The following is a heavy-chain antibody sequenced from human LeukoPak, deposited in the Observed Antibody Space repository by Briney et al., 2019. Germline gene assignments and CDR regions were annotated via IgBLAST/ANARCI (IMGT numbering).Heavy chain of an antibody. Sequence: SVKVSCKASGGTFSSYTISWVRQAPGQGLEWMGRIIPILGIANYAQKFQGRVTITTDKSTSTAYMELSSLRSEDTAVFYCARGHQPPGYGMDVWGQGTTVTVSS. CDR2: IIPILGIA. CDR3: ARGHQPPGYGMDV. J-gene: IGHJ6*01. V-gene: IGHV1-69*02. CDR1: GGTFSSYT.